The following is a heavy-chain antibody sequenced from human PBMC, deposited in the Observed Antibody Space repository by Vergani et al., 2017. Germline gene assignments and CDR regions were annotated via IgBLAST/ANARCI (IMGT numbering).Heavy chain of an antibody. CDR3: AKANPRNSGYDYLYYYHAMDV. CDR1: GFTFNHDA. V-gene: IGHV3-23*01. J-gene: IGHJ6*02. CDR2: ISGSGGST. Sequence: EVQLLESGGDLVQPGGSLRLSCAASGFTFNHDAMNWVRQAPGQGLEWVSGISGSGGSTYYAGSVKGRFTISRDSSKNTLYLQMKSLSAGDTAVYYCAKANPRNSGYDYLYYYHAMDVWGQGTTVTVSS. D-gene: IGHD5-12*01.